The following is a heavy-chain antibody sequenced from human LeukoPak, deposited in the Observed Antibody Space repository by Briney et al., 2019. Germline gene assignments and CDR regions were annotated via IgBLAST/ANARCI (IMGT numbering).Heavy chain of an antibody. CDR2: ISGSGGTT. J-gene: IGHJ4*02. Sequence: GGSLRLSCAASGSTFSSYAMSWVRQAPGKGLEWVSGISGSGGTTYYADSVKGRFTISRDNSKNTLYLQMNSLRAEDTAVYYCAKIGYGSGSSKRYYFDFWGQGTLVTVSS. D-gene: IGHD3-10*01. CDR3: AKIGYGSGSSKRYYFDF. V-gene: IGHV3-23*01. CDR1: GSTFSSYA.